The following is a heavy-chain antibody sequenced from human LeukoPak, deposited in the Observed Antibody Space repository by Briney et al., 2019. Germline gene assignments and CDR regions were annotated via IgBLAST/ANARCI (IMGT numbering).Heavy chain of an antibody. Sequence: GGSLRLSCVASGFTFGSYWMSWVRQAPGKGLEWVANIKQDGSEKYYVDSVKGRFTVSRDNAKKSLYLQVSSLRAEDTAVYYCARERSDYSFDYWGQGTLVTVSS. V-gene: IGHV3-7*01. CDR2: IKQDGSEK. CDR3: ARERSDYSFDY. D-gene: IGHD5-24*01. J-gene: IGHJ4*02. CDR1: GFTFGSYW.